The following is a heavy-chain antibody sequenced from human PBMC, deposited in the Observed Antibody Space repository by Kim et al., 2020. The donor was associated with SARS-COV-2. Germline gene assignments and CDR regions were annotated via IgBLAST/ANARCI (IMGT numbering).Heavy chain of an antibody. CDR3: ARAVRGPDIVVVPAAMSAADY. Sequence: GGSLRLSCAASGFTFSSYSMNWVHQAPGKGLEWVSSISSSSSYIYYADSVKGRFTISRDNAKNSLYLQMNSLRAEDTAVYYCARAVRGPDIVVVPAAMSAADYWGQGTLVTVSS. CDR2: ISSSSSYI. D-gene: IGHD2-2*01. V-gene: IGHV3-21*01. J-gene: IGHJ4*02. CDR1: GFTFSSYS.